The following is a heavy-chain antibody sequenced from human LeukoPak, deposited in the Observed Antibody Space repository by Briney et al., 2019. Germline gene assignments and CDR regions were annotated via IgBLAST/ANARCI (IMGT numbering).Heavy chain of an antibody. J-gene: IGHJ6*02. V-gene: IGHV3-30-3*01. CDR1: GFTFSSYA. D-gene: IGHD5-12*01. Sequence: GGSLRLSCAASGFTFSSYAMHWVRQAPGKGLEWVAVISYDGSNKYYADSVKGRFTISRDNSKNTLYLQMNSLRAEDTAVYYCARDRKRHSGYDPYYYYYYGMDVWGQGTTVTVSS. CDR3: ARDRKRHSGYDPYYYYYYGMDV. CDR2: ISYDGSNK.